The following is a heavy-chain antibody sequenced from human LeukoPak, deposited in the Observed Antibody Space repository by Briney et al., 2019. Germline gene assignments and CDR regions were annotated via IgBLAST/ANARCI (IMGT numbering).Heavy chain of an antibody. Sequence: PGGSLRLSCAASGFSVSNSYMSWVRQAPGKGLEWVSILYSCGDTYYAASVRGRFTISRDNDKNTLYLHMNTLSAADTAVYFCARGENYYFHTYVWGIGATVTVAS. CDR2: LYSCGDT. V-gene: IGHV3-66*03. J-gene: IGHJ6*03. CDR3: ARGENYYFHTYV. CDR1: GFSVSNSY.